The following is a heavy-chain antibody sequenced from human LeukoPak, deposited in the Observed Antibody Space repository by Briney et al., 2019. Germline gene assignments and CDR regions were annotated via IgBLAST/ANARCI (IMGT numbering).Heavy chain of an antibody. J-gene: IGHJ4*02. V-gene: IGHV3-30-3*01. D-gene: IGHD3-10*01. CDR1: GFTFSSYA. CDR2: ISYDGSNK. Sequence: GGSLRLSCAASGFTFSSYAMHWVRQAPGKGLEWVAVISYDGSNKYYADSVKGRFTISRDNSKNTLYLQMNSLRAEDTAVYYCAKDRRGAYDYWGQGTLVTVSS. CDR3: AKDRRGAYDY.